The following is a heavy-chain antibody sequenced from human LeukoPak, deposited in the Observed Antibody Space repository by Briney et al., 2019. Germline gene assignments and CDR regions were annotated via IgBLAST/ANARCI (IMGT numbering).Heavy chain of an antibody. CDR1: GYTFTSYG. D-gene: IGHD6-19*01. CDR3: ARDSSGWSTHWFDP. J-gene: IGHJ5*02. Sequence: ASVKVSCKASGYTFTSYGISWVRQAPGQGLEWMGWISAYNGNTNYAQKLQGRVTMTTDTSTSTAYMELRSLRSDDTAVYYCARDSSGWSTHWFDPWGQGTLVTVSS. V-gene: IGHV1-18*01. CDR2: ISAYNGNT.